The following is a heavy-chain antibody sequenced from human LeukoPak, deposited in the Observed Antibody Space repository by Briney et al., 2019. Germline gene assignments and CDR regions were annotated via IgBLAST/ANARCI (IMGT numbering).Heavy chain of an antibody. CDR2: IYYSGST. CDR3: AGFNPPPYTAMVSGGYFDY. V-gene: IGHV4-59*01. Sequence: KPSETLSLTCTVSGGSISSYYWSWIRQPPGKGLEWIGYIYYSGSTNYNPSLKSRVTISVDTSKNQFSLKLSSVTAADTAVYYCAGFNPPPYTAMVSGGYFDYWGQGTLVTVSS. J-gene: IGHJ4*02. D-gene: IGHD5-18*01. CDR1: GGSISSYY.